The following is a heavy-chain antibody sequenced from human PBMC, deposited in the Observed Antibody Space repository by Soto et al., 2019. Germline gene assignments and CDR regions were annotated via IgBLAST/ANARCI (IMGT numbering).Heavy chain of an antibody. CDR2: INHSGST. Sequence: SETLSLTCAVYGGSFSGYYWSWIRQPPGKGLEWIGEINHSGSTNYNPSLKSQVTISVDTSKNQFSLKLSSVTAADTAVYYCARGVRYYDFWSGYYEYFDYWGQGTLVTVSS. CDR1: GGSFSGYY. V-gene: IGHV4-34*01. D-gene: IGHD3-3*01. CDR3: ARGVRYYDFWSGYYEYFDY. J-gene: IGHJ4*02.